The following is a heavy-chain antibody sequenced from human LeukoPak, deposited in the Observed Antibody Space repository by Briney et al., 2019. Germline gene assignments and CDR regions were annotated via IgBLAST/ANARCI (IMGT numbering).Heavy chain of an antibody. CDR1: GFTFSSYS. J-gene: IGHJ4*02. V-gene: IGHV3-21*01. Sequence: GGSLRLSCAASGFTFSSYSMNWVRQAPGKGLEWVSSISSSSSYKYYADSVKGRFTISRDNAKNSLYLQMNSLRAEDTAVYNCARENDYGEYAGYFDYWGQGTLVTVSS. CDR2: ISSSSSYK. CDR3: ARENDYGEYAGYFDY. D-gene: IGHD4-17*01.